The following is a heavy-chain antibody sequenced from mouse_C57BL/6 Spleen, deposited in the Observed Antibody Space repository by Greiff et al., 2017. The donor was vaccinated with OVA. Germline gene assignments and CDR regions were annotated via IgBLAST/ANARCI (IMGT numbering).Heavy chain of an antibody. CDR3: ARNYYYGSSYTNFDV. J-gene: IGHJ1*03. CDR1: GFTFSDYG. CDR2: ISSGSSTI. Sequence: EVQLVESGGGLVKPGGSLKLSCAASGFTFSDYGMHWVRQAPEKGLEWVAYISSGSSTIYYADTVKGRFTISRDNAKNTLFLQMTSLRSEDTAMYYCARNYYYGSSYTNFDVWGTGTTVTVSS. V-gene: IGHV5-17*01. D-gene: IGHD1-1*01.